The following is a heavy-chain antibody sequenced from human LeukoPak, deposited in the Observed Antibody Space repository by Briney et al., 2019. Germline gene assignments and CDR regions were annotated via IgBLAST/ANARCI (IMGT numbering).Heavy chain of an antibody. CDR1: GFTFSSYT. J-gene: IGHJ4*02. Sequence: GGSLRLSCAASGFTFSSYTMSWVRQAPGKGLEWVSSIGSTSYFIYYADSLKGRFTISRDNAEQSVYLQMNSLRVEDTAVYYCARGYYDSSAYSPFDYWGQGVLVTVSP. CDR2: IGSTSYFI. V-gene: IGHV3-21*01. CDR3: ARGYYDSSAYSPFDY. D-gene: IGHD3-22*01.